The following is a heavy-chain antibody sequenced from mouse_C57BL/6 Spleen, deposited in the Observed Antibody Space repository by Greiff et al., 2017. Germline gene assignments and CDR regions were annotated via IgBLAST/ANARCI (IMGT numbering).Heavy chain of an antibody. CDR2: IYPGSGNT. Sequence: QVQLKESGAELVRPGASVKLSCKASGYTFTDYYINWVKQRPGQGLEWIARIYPGSGNTYYNEKFKGKDTLTAEKSSSTAYMQLSSLTSEDSAVYFCARDGIYYYGSSYDYYAMDYWGQGTSVTVSS. V-gene: IGHV1-76*01. J-gene: IGHJ4*01. D-gene: IGHD1-1*01. CDR3: ARDGIYYYGSSYDYYAMDY. CDR1: GYTFTDYY.